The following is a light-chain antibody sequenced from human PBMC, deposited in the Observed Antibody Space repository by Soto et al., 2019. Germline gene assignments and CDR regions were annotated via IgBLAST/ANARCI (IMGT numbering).Light chain of an antibody. CDR3: QQARRFPIT. V-gene: IGKV1-12*01. CDR1: QDISNW. CDR2: AAS. J-gene: IGKJ5*01. Sequence: DIQMTQSPSSVSASVGDRVTIICRESQDISNWLAWYQQKPGEAPKFLIYAASNLQSGVPSKFSVSGSGTDFTLTISSLQPEDFAVYYCQQARRFPITFGQGTRLEIK.